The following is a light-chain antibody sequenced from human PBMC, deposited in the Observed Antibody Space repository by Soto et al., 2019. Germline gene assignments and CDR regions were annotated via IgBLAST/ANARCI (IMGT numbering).Light chain of an antibody. CDR1: PSNIGSNY. CDR2: RNN. V-gene: IGLV1-47*01. J-gene: IGLJ3*02. Sequence: QSVLIQAPSASAAPGQTVTISCSGSPSNIGSNYVFWYQHRPGTAPKLLIYRNNQRPSGVPDRFSGSKSGASASLTISGLRAEDEADDYCAAWGDDSLSALFGGGTKVTVL. CDR3: AAWGDDSLSAL.